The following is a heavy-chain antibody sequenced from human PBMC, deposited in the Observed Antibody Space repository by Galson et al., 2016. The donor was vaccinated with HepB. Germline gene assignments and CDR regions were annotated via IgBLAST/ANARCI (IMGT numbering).Heavy chain of an antibody. CDR1: GFTFSNYA. Sequence: SLRLSCAASGFTFSNYAMSWVRQAPGKGLEWVSSINIGGDSTYYADSVKGRFTISRDNSKNTVYLQMNSLRAEDTALYFCAKCRSSDSTSCPNYWGQGTLVTVSS. J-gene: IGHJ4*02. CDR3: AKCRSSDSTSCPNY. CDR2: INIGGDST. V-gene: IGHV3-23*01. D-gene: IGHD2-2*01.